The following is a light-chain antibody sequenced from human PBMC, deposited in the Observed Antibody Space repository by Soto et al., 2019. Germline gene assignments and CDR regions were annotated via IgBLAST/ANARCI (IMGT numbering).Light chain of an antibody. Sequence: QSGLTQPPSASGTPGQRVTISCSGSTSNIGGSTVSWYQQFPGAAPKLLIYGNTQRPLGVPVRFSASKSDTSASLAISGLQSEDEADYYCATWNDGVFVFGIGTRSPS. J-gene: IGLJ1*01. CDR3: ATWNDGVFV. CDR2: GNT. CDR1: TSNIGGST. V-gene: IGLV1-44*01.